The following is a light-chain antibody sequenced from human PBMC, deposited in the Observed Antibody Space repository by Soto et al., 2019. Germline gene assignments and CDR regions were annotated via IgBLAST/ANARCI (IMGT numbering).Light chain of an antibody. CDR2: AAS. CDR3: QQSQGIPYT. CDR1: QTISTY. V-gene: IGKV1-39*01. J-gene: IGKJ2*01. Sequence: DIQMTQSPSSLSASVGDRVTITCRASQTISTYLNWYQQEPGKAPKLLIYAASSLQSGVPSRFSGSGSRTDFNLTISSLQHEDFSAYYCQQSQGIPYTFGKGTKLEIK.